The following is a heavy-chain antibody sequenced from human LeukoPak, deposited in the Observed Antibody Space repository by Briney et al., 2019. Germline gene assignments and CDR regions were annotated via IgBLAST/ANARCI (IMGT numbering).Heavy chain of an antibody. CDR3: AKDRGSSGWSGVDH. Sequence: GGSLRLSCAASGFTFSGYGVHWVRQAPGKGLEWVAFIRNDGNNKYYADSVKGRFTISRDNSKNTLYLQMTSLRVEDTAVYYCAKDRGSSGWSGVDHWGRGTLVTVSS. CDR2: IRNDGNNK. J-gene: IGHJ4*02. D-gene: IGHD6-19*01. V-gene: IGHV3-30*02. CDR1: GFTFSGYG.